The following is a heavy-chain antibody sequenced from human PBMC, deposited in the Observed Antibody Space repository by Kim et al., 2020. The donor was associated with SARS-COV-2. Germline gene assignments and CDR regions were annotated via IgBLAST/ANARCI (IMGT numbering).Heavy chain of an antibody. CDR3: AVGPLWFGELSPGEYFQH. CDR1: GFTFSSYA. J-gene: IGHJ1*01. V-gene: IGHV3-23*01. CDR2: ISGSGGST. D-gene: IGHD3-10*01. Sequence: GGSLRLSCAASGFTFSSYAMSWVRQAPGKGLEWVSAISGSGGSTYYADSVKGRFTISRDNSKNTLYLQMNSLRAEDTAVYYCAVGPLWFGELSPGEYFQHWGQGTLVTVSS.